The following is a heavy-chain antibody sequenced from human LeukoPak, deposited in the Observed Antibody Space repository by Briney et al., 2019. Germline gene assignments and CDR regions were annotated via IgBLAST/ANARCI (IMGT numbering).Heavy chain of an antibody. CDR3: ARIKSGYARFDY. CDR2: IYYSGST. J-gene: IGHJ4*02. CDR1: GGSISSGGYY. V-gene: IGHV4-31*03. D-gene: IGHD5-12*01. Sequence: SQTLSLTCTVSGGSISSGGYYWSCIRQHPGKGLECIGYIYYSGSTYYNPSLKSRVTISVDTSKNQFSLKLSSVTAADTAVYYCARIKSGYARFDYWGQGTLVTVSS.